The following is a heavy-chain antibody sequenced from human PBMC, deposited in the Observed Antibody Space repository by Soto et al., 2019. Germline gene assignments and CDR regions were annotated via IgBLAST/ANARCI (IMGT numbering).Heavy chain of an antibody. J-gene: IGHJ5*02. V-gene: IGHV4-30-4*01. CDR3: ARTAAVRGGRSGWFDP. Sequence: ILSLTCTVSGGSLSSGDYYWSWIRQPPGKGLEWIGYIYYSGSTYYNPSLKSRVTISVDTSKNQFSLKLSSVTAADTAVYYCARTAAVRGGRSGWFDPWGQGTLVTVSS. CDR2: IYYSGST. D-gene: IGHD3-10*01. CDR1: GGSLSSGDYY.